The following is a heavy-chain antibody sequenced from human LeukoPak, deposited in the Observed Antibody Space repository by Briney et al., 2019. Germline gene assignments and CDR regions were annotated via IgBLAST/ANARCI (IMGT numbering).Heavy chain of an antibody. Sequence: GASVKVSSKASGGTFSSYAISWVRQAPGQGLEWMGGIIPIFGTANYAQKFQGRVTITADKSTSTAYMELSSLRSEDTAVYYCARGSPYSYYFDYWGQGTLVTVSS. CDR3: ARGSPYSYYFDY. D-gene: IGHD5-18*01. J-gene: IGHJ4*02. V-gene: IGHV1-69*06. CDR1: GGTFSSYA. CDR2: IIPIFGTA.